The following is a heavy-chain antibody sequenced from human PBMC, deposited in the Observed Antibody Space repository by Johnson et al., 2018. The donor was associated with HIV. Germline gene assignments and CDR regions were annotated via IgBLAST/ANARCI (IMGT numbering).Heavy chain of an antibody. CDR3: ARDVGLWFGELRSGDAFDI. CDR2: ISGSGGTI. V-gene: IGHV3-11*01. CDR1: GFTFSDYY. D-gene: IGHD3-10*01. J-gene: IGHJ3*02. Sequence: QVQLVESGGGLVKPGGSLRLSCVASGFTFSDYYMTWIRQAPGKGLEWVSYISGSGGTIYSADSVQGRFTLSRDNARNSLYLQMKSLRDEDTALYYCARDVGLWFGELRSGDAFDIWGQGTMVTVSS.